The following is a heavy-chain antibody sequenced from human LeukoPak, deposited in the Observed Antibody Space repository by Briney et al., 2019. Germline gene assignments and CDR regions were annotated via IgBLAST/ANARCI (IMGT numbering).Heavy chain of an antibody. D-gene: IGHD2-15*01. V-gene: IGHV3-7*01. CDR2: INQDESEE. CDR3: TYYFDY. CDR1: GFTFSRYW. Sequence: PGGSLRLSCAASGFTFSRYWMSWVRQAPGKGLEWVANINQDESEEYYVDSVKGRFAISRDNAKNSLYLQMNSLRAEDTAVYCGTYYFDYWGQGTLVTVSS. J-gene: IGHJ4*02.